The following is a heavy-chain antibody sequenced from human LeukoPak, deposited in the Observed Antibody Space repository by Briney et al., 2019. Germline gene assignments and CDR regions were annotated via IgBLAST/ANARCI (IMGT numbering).Heavy chain of an antibody. D-gene: IGHD3-22*01. J-gene: IGHJ6*02. V-gene: IGHV6-1*01. CDR2: TYYRSKWYN. CDR1: GDSVSSNSAA. CDR3: ARDKDYYDSSGYYYYYYGMDV. Sequence: SQTLSLTCAISGDSVSSNSAAWNWIRQSPSRGLEWLGRTYYRSKWYNDYAVSVKSRITINPDTSKNQFSLQLNSVTPEDTAVYYCARDKDYYDSSGYYYYYYGMDVWGQGTTVTVSS.